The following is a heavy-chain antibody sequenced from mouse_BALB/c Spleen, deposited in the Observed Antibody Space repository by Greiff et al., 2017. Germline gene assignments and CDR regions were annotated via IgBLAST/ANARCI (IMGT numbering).Heavy chain of an antibody. Sequence: QVHVKQSGAELVRPGTSVKVSCKASGYAFTNYLIEWVKQRPGQGLEWIGVINPGSGGTNYNEKFKGKATLTADQSSSTAYMQLSSLTSDDSAVYFCARRRVYYGYGMDYWGQGTSVTVSS. J-gene: IGHJ4*01. V-gene: IGHV1-54*03. D-gene: IGHD2-2*01. CDR1: GYAFTNYL. CDR3: ARRRVYYGYGMDY. CDR2: INPGSGGT.